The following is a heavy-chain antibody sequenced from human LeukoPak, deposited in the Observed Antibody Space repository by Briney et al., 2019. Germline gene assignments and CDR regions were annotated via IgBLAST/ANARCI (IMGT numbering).Heavy chain of an antibody. J-gene: IGHJ4*02. Sequence: PGRSLRLSCAASGFTFDDYAMHWVRQAPGKGLEWVSGISWNSGSIGYADSVKGRFTISRDNAKNSLYLQMNSLRAEDTAVYYCLRRGYYDSSGPDPFDYWGQGTLVTVSS. CDR1: GFTFDDYA. CDR3: LRRGYYDSSGPDPFDY. CDR2: ISWNSGSI. D-gene: IGHD3-22*01. V-gene: IGHV3-9*01.